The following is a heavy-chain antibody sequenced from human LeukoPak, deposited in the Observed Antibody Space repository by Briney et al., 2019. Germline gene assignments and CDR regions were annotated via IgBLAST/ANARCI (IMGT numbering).Heavy chain of an antibody. CDR3: TRENRPFCPFAF. D-gene: IGHD3-3*01. Sequence: SETLSLTCAVSGGSVTSTNWWTWVRPPPGKGLEWIGEVHLDGRTNYNPSLKSRLIMSVDLPENHISLKLTSVTAADTAVYYCTRENRPFCPFAFWGQGVMVTVSS. J-gene: IGHJ4*02. CDR1: GGSVTSTNW. V-gene: IGHV4-4*02. CDR2: VHLDGRT.